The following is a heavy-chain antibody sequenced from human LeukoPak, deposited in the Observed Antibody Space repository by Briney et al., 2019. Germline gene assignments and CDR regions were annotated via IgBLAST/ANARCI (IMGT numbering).Heavy chain of an antibody. CDR2: INQDGSEK. Sequence: GGSLRLSCAASGFTFSSYWMTWVRQAPGKGLEWVAKINQDGSEKYYVDSVKGRFIISRDNAKNSLYLQMNRLRAEDTAVYYCARSGDCAFWGQGTLVTVSS. J-gene: IGHJ4*02. CDR3: ARSGDCAF. CDR1: GFTFSSYW. V-gene: IGHV3-7*01. D-gene: IGHD2-21*02.